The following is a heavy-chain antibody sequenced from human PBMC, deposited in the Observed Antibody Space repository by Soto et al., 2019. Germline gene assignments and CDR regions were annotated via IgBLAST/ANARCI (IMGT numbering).Heavy chain of an antibody. CDR1: GFSFSSSW. D-gene: IGHD3-10*01. CDR2: IKKDGTEI. J-gene: IGHJ4*02. V-gene: IGHV3-7*01. Sequence: EVQLMESGGGLVQPGGSLRLSCVTSGFSFSSSWMAWVRQAPGKGLEWVADIKKDGTEINYVDSVKGRVTISRDNAMNSSYLQMDSLTVEDTAVYYCGRDPYYGAIDYWGLGTQVIVSS. CDR3: GRDPYYGAIDY.